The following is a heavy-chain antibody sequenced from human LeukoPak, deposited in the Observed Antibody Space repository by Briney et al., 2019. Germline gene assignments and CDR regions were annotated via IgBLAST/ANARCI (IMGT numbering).Heavy chain of an antibody. V-gene: IGHV3-7*01. Sequence: GGSLRLSCAASGFTFSNYWMTWVRQAPGKGLEWVANIKLDGSEKYYVDSVKGRFTFSRDNAKNSLFLQMNSLRVEDTAVYYCARIVSAAGAFDIWGQGTLVTVSS. CDR1: GFTFSNYW. CDR3: ARIVSAAGAFDI. CDR2: IKLDGSEK. D-gene: IGHD6-13*01. J-gene: IGHJ3*02.